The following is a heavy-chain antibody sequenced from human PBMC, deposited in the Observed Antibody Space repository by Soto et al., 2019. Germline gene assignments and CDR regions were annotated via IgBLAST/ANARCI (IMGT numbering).Heavy chain of an antibody. CDR1: GVTFSSYA. CDR2: IIPIFGTA. V-gene: IGHV1-69*01. CDR3: AREGYDSPFDS. Sequence: QVQLVQSGAEVKKPGSSVKVSCKASGVTFSSYAISWVLQAPGQGLEWMGGIIPIFGTANYAQKFQGRVTITADEATSTAYMELSSLRSEDTDVYYCAREGYDSPFDSWGQGTLVTVSS. D-gene: IGHD3-22*01. J-gene: IGHJ4*02.